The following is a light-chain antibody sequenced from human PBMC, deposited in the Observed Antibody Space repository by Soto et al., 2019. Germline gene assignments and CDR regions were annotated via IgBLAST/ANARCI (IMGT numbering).Light chain of an antibody. CDR3: QQYGSSPTA. Sequence: EIVMTQSPAILSVSPGERATLSCRATQSINNNVAWYQQKPGQAPRLLIYDATIRATGIPDRFSGSGSGTDFTLAISSLEPEDFAVYYCQQYGSSPTAFGPGTKVDIK. J-gene: IGKJ3*01. CDR2: DAT. V-gene: IGKV3-20*01. CDR1: QSINNN.